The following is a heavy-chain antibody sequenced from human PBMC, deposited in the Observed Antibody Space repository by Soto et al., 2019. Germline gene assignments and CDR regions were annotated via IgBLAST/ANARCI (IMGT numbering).Heavy chain of an antibody. CDR2: MNSDGTTT. V-gene: IGHV3-74*01. J-gene: IGHJ4*02. D-gene: IGHD3-10*01. CDR1: GFTFSTSW. Sequence: EVHLVESGGGLVQPGGSLRLSCAASGFTFSTSWMHWVRQVPGKGLVWVSRMNSDGTTTNYADSVKGRFTISRDNAKDTLYLQMSSLWAEDTAVYYCARGPTGWFGYDYWCRGTLGTVSS. CDR3: ARGPTGWFGYDY.